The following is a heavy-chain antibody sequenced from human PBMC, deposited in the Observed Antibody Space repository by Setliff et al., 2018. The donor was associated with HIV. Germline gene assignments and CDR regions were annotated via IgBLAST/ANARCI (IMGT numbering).Heavy chain of an antibody. J-gene: IGHJ3*01. V-gene: IGHV4-4*07. CDR1: GGSFSTYY. CDR2: VHSTGTT. D-gene: IGHD3-22*01. Sequence: PSETLSLTCTVSGGSFSTYYWSWIRQPAGEGLEYIGRVHSTGTTIYNPSLKSRVTMSVDTSKNQLSLKLRSVTAADTAVYYCARARITMTGGRPEPYAFDRWGQGTKVTVSS. CDR3: ARARITMTGGRPEPYAFDR.